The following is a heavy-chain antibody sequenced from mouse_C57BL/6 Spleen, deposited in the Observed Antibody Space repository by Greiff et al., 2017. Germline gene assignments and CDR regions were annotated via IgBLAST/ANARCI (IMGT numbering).Heavy chain of an antibody. CDR3: ARGVYDGYSAWFAY. V-gene: IGHV1-54*01. CDR1: GYAFTNYL. J-gene: IGHJ3*01. D-gene: IGHD2-3*01. Sequence: QVQLQQSGAELVRPGTSVKVSCKASGYAFTNYLIEWVKQRPGQGLEWIGVINPGSGGTNYNEKFKGKATLTADKSSSTAYMQLSSLTSEDSAVYFCARGVYDGYSAWFAYWGQGTLVTVAA. CDR2: INPGSGGT.